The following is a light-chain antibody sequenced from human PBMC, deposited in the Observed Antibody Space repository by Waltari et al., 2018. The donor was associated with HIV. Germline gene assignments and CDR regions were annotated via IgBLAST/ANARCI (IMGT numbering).Light chain of an antibody. J-gene: IGKJ1*01. CDR1: QTVSSRY. CDR2: GAS. Sequence: EIALMQSPGTLSLSPGERATLSCRASQTVSSRYLAWYQQKPGQTPRLVIYGASSRATGIPDRISGGGSGTDFTLTISRLEPEDAAVYFCLQYGSSPQTFGQGTRVEIK. V-gene: IGKV3-20*01. CDR3: LQYGSSPQT.